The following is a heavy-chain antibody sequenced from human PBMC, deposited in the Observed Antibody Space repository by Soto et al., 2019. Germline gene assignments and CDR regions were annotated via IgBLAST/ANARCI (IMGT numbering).Heavy chain of an antibody. V-gene: IGHV1-69*04. CDR3: ARDPGAYSSGWYKGDWFDP. D-gene: IGHD6-19*01. CDR1: GGTFSSYT. J-gene: IGHJ5*02. CDR2: IIPILGIA. Sequence: ASVKVSCKASGGTFSSYTISWVRQAPGQGLEWMGRIIPILGIANYAQKFQGRVTITADKSTSTAYMELSSLRSEDTAVYYCARDPGAYSSGWYKGDWFDPWGQGTLVTVSS.